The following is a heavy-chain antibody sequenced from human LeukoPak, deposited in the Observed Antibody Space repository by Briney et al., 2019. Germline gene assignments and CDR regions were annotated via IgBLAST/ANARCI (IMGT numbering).Heavy chain of an antibody. CDR2: IYYSGST. Sequence: SETLSLTCTVSGGSISSYYWSWIRQPPGKGLEWIGYIYYSGSTNYNPSLKSRVTISVDTSKNQFSLKLSSVTAADTAVYYCAGRWYGYYYYYYYMDVWGKGTTVTVSS. CDR1: GGSISSYY. CDR3: AGRWYGYYYYYYYMDV. J-gene: IGHJ6*03. V-gene: IGHV4-59*12. D-gene: IGHD6-13*01.